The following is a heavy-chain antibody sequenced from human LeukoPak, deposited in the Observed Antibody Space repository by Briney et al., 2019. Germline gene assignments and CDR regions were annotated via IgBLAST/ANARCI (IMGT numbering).Heavy chain of an antibody. CDR3: AKLGHSDGWYLGAFDI. V-gene: IGHV4-59*08. Sequence: SETLSLTCAVSGGSITGHYWNWIRQTPGMRLEWIGYTSYSRTTIYNSYFKGRATMSIDTSKNQLYLNLTSVTATDTAVYYCAKLGHSDGWYLGAFDIWGQGTTVIVSP. CDR1: GGSITGHY. J-gene: IGHJ3*02. CDR2: TSYSRTT. D-gene: IGHD6-19*01.